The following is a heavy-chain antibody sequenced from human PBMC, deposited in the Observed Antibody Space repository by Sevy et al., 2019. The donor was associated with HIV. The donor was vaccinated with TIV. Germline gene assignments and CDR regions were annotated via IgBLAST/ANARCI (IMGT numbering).Heavy chain of an antibody. J-gene: IGHJ6*02. CDR3: ARDGNSGYYFNYYYYGMDV. Sequence: GGSLRLSCAATGFSLNDYYMTWIRQAPGKGLEWVSYISGDSGHTNYAESVKGRFTISRDNPKNFVYLQMDGLRAEDTATYYCARDGNSGYYFNYYYYGMDVWGQGTTVTVSS. V-gene: IGHV3-11*06. CDR2: ISGDSGHT. CDR1: GFSLNDYY. D-gene: IGHD3-22*01.